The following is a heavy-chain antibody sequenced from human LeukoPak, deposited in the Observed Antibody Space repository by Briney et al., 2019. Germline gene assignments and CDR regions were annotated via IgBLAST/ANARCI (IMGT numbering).Heavy chain of an antibody. CDR3: AKETGVFYGIDV. V-gene: IGHV3-23*01. Sequence: PGGSLRLSCAASGFTFSTYAMSWVRQAPGKGLEWVSAIGASGGSTDYADSVKGRFTISRDNSKNTLYLQMNSLRAKDTAVYYCAKETGVFYGIDVWGKGTTVTVSS. D-gene: IGHD1-1*01. CDR1: GFTFSTYA. J-gene: IGHJ6*04. CDR2: IGASGGST.